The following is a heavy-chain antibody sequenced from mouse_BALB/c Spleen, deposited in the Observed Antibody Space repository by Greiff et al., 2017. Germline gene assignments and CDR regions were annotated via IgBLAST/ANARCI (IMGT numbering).Heavy chain of an antibody. Sequence: EVKLVESGGGLVKPGGSLKLSCAASGFTFSSYAVSWVRQTPEKRLEWVASISSGGSTYYPDSVKGRFTISRDNARNILYLQMSSLRSEDTAMYYCARGYGSSSFDYWGQGTTLTVSS. CDR1: GFTFSSYA. V-gene: IGHV5-6-5*01. CDR2: ISSGGST. CDR3: ARGYGSSSFDY. J-gene: IGHJ2*01. D-gene: IGHD1-1*01.